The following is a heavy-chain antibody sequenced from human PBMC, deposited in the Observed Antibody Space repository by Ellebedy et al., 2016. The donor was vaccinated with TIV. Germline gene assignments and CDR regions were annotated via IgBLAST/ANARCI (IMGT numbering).Heavy chain of an antibody. J-gene: IGHJ4*02. CDR1: GVTFSSYV. V-gene: IGHV3-30*18. CDR3: AKVPVGFCNRPFCFYRDD. Sequence: PGGSLRLSCAASGVTFSSYVMHGVRRAPGKGLEWVALISYDENNKYFADSVKGRFTISRDNSKNTLYLQMNTLRPEDTAVYYCAKVPVGFCNRPFCFYRDDWGQGTLVSVSS. D-gene: IGHD2-2*03. CDR2: ISYDENNK.